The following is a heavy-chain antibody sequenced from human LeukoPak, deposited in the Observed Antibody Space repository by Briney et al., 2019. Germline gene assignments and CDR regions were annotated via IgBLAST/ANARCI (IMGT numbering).Heavy chain of an antibody. CDR1: GFTVSSNY. V-gene: IGHV3-53*01. D-gene: IGHD5-24*01. CDR3: ARDYNYYYYYYGMDV. Sequence: GGSLRLSCAASGFTVSSNYMSWVRQAPGKGLEWVSIIYSGGSTYYADSVKGRFTISRDNSKNTLYLQMNSLRAEDTAVYYCARDYNYYYYYYGMDVWGQGTTVTVSS. J-gene: IGHJ6*02. CDR2: IYSGGST.